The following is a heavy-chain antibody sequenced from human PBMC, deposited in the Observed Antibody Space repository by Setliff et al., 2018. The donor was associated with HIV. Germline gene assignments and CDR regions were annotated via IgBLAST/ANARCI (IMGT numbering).Heavy chain of an antibody. Sequence: PSETLSLTCAVSGGSISSTNWWNWVRQPPGKGLKWMGSIYHSGSTYDNPSLKSRVTISVDTSKNQFPLKLSSVTAADTAVYYCARLAPQYCGYDSGAFGYWGQGTLVTVSS. CDR3: ARLAPQYCGYDSGAFGY. J-gene: IGHJ4*02. V-gene: IGHV4-4*02. CDR2: IYHSGST. D-gene: IGHD5-12*01. CDR1: GGSISSTNW.